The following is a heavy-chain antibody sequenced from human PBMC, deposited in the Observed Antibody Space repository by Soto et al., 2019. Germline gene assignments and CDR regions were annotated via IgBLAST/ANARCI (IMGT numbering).Heavy chain of an antibody. V-gene: IGHV3-21*01. J-gene: IGHJ5*02. D-gene: IGHD1-26*01. CDR3: AREGGSLNWFDP. Sequence: PGGSLRLSCAASGFTFGSYNMNWVRQAPGKGLEWVSSISSSSSYIYYADSVKGRFTISRDNAKNSLYLQMNSLRDEDTAVYYCAREGGSLNWFDPWGQGTLVTVSS. CDR1: GFTFGSYN. CDR2: ISSSSSYI.